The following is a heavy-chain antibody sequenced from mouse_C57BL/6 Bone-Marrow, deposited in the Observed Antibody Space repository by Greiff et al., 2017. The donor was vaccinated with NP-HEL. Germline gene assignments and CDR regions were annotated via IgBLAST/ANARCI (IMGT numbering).Heavy chain of an antibody. D-gene: IGHD1-1*01. CDR1: GYTFPSYW. Sequence: QVQLQQPGADLVKPGASVKLSCKASGYTFPSYWMHWVKQRPGRGLEWIGRIDPNSGGTKFNAKFKTQATLTVDKPSSTAYIQLSSLASEDSAVYYWARYYYGSGGWYFDVGGTGTTVTVSS. CDR2: IDPNSGGT. J-gene: IGHJ1*03. V-gene: IGHV1-72*01. CDR3: ARYYYGSGGWYFDV.